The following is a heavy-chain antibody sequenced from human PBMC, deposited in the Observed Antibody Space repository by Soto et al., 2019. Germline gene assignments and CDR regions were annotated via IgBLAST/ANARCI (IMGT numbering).Heavy chain of an antibody. V-gene: IGHV4-31*03. CDR3: AREVVSPATSDAFDI. Sequence: ILSLTFTVAGCSISSNNYFWSWIRQHPGKGLEWIGYISYTGSAYYSPSLESRVTISVDTSKNQFSLRLNSVTAADTAMYYCAREVVSPATSDAFDIWGQGTMVTVSS. D-gene: IGHD1-26*01. J-gene: IGHJ3*02. CDR2: ISYTGSA. CDR1: GCSISSNNYF.